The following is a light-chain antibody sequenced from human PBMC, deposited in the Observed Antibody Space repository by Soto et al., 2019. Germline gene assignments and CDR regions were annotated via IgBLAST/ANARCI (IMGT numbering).Light chain of an antibody. J-gene: IGKJ3*01. Sequence: EIVMTQSPATLSVSPGERATLSCRASQSISSNLAWYQQKPGQAPRLLIYGASTRATGIPATFSGSGSGTKFTLTISSLQSEDFAVYCCQQYNNWPFTFGRGMKVDI. CDR3: QQYNNWPFT. V-gene: IGKV3-15*01. CDR1: QSISSN. CDR2: GAS.